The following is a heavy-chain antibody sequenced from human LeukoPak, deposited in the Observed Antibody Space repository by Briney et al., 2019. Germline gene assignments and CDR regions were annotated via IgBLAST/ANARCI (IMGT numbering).Heavy chain of an antibody. Sequence: PGGSLRLSCAASGFTFDDYAMSWVRQAPGKGLEWVSGINWNGGSTGYADSVKGRFTISRDNAKNSLYLQMNSLRAEDTALYYCVREHTYYYDSSGDAFDIWGQGTMVTVSS. CDR3: VREHTYYYDSSGDAFDI. CDR2: INWNGGST. CDR1: GFTFDDYA. D-gene: IGHD3-22*01. V-gene: IGHV3-20*04. J-gene: IGHJ3*02.